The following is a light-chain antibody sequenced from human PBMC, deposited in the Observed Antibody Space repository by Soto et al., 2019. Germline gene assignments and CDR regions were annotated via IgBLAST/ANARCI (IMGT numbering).Light chain of an antibody. J-gene: IGKJ4*02. CDR2: GAS. Sequence: EIVLTQSPGTLSLSPGERATLSCRASQSVSSSYLAWYQRKPGQAPRLLIYGASSMATGIPDRFSGSGSGTDFTLTISRLEPEDCVGYYCQQYGSLPLTLGGGTKGEIK. CDR3: QQYGSLPLT. CDR1: QSVSSSY. V-gene: IGKV3-20*01.